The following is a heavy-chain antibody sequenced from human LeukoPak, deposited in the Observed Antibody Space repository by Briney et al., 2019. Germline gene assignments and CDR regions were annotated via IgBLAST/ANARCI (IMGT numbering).Heavy chain of an antibody. V-gene: IGHV3-23*01. CDR3: ARDPSYYYDSSGYYGIY. CDR2: LSGSGDIT. D-gene: IGHD3-22*01. CDR1: GFTFSNYA. Sequence: GGTLRLSCAASGFTFSNYAMSWVRQAPGKGLEWVSALSGSGDITYYADSVKGRFTLSRDNSKNTLYLQMTSLRAEDTAVYYCARDPSYYYDSSGYYGIYWGQGTLVTVSS. J-gene: IGHJ4*02.